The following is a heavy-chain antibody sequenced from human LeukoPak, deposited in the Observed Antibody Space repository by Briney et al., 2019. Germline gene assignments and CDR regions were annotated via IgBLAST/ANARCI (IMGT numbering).Heavy chain of an antibody. CDR2: VNPNSGHT. CDR3: ARGAPGSSCSGGSCPYFDC. Sequence: ASVKVSCKASGYTFTSYDINWVRQATGQGLEWMGWVNPNSGHTGFAQKFQGRVSMTSNTSISTAYMEVRSLRSEDTAVYYCARGAPGSSCSGGSCPYFDCWGQGTLVSVSS. CDR1: GYTFTSYD. V-gene: IGHV1-8*01. D-gene: IGHD2-15*01. J-gene: IGHJ4*02.